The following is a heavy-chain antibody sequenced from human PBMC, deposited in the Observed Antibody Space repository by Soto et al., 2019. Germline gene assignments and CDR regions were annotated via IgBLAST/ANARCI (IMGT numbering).Heavy chain of an antibody. D-gene: IGHD2-15*01. CDR1: GFPFDRFA. CDR3: VKGPRMAAANRYYGMDI. Sequence: VHLAESGGGVVQPGASLRLSCAASGFPFDRFAMHWARQAPGKGLEWVARVSYDGRNNFYADSVKGRFTISRDNSKNTVYLQMNSLRAEDTAVYYCVKGPRMAAANRYYGMDIWGHGTTVTVS. CDR2: VSYDGRNN. J-gene: IGHJ6*02. V-gene: IGHV3-30*02.